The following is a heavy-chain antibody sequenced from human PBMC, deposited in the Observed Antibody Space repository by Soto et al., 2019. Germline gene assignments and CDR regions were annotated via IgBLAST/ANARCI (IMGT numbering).Heavy chain of an antibody. V-gene: IGHV4-59*01. CDR1: GDSISTFY. CDR3: ARGRTVRNYADDSSDYFYFFGY. D-gene: IGHD3-22*01. CDR2: VYYTGST. Sequence: SETLSLTCTVSGDSISTFYWGWMRQSPGKELEWIGYVYYTGSTNYNPSLKSRVTISVDRSKNQFSLKLTSANAADTAVYYCARGRTVRNYADDSSDYFYFFGYWGQGTQVTV. J-gene: IGHJ4*02.